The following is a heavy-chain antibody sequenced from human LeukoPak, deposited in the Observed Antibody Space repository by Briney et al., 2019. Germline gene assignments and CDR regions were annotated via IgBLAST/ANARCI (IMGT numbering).Heavy chain of an antibody. V-gene: IGHV3-15*01. CDR3: TTDYYDSSGYYWDY. J-gene: IGHJ4*02. CDR2: IKSKTDGGTT. D-gene: IGHD3-22*01. Sequence: GGSLRLSCAASGFTSSNAWMSWVRQAPGKGLEWVGRIKSKTDGGTTDYAAPVKGRFTISRDDSKNTLYLQMNSLKTEDTAVYYCTTDYYDSSGYYWDYWGQGTLVTVSS. CDR1: GFTSSNAW.